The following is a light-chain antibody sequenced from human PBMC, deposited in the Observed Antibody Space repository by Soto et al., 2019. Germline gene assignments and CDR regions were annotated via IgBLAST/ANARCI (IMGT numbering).Light chain of an antibody. J-gene: IGKJ2*01. V-gene: IGKV3-11*01. CDR3: QQRTDWPPVYT. CDR1: QSVSSF. CDR2: DVS. Sequence: EIVLTQSPVTLSLSPGDRATLSCRPSQSVSSFLAWYQQKPGQPPRLLIYDVSNRAAGIPARFSGSGSGIDFTLTISSLEPEDFAVYYCQQRTDWPPVYTFGQGTKLEIK.